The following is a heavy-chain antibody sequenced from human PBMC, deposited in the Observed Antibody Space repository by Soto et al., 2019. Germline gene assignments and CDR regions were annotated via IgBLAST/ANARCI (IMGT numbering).Heavy chain of an antibody. V-gene: IGHV5-51*02. CDR1: GKKFASYS. J-gene: IGHJ6*02. D-gene: IGHD3-22*01. CDR3: ARLGPYDSSGYVYAMDV. CDR2: MYPSDSET. Sequence: PLECLKIFGRGSGKKFASYSTGGVPQMNRKRLEWMGVMYPSDSETRYGPSFQGQVTISADKSISTAYLQWSSLKASDTAMYYCARLGPYDSSGYVYAMDVWGQGTTVTVSS.